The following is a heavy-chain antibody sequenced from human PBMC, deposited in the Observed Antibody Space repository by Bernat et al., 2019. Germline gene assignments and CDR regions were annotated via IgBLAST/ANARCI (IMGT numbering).Heavy chain of an antibody. CDR1: GGSISSSNW. Sequence: QVQLQESGPGLVKPSGTLSLTCAVSGGSISSSNWWSWVRQPPGKGLEWIGEIYYSGSTYYNPSLKSRVTISVDTSKNQFSLKLSSVTAADTAVYYCARGYCSGGSCYSTYWGQGTLVTVSS. CDR3: ARGYCSGGSCYSTY. J-gene: IGHJ4*02. CDR2: IYYSGST. D-gene: IGHD2-15*01. V-gene: IGHV4-4*02.